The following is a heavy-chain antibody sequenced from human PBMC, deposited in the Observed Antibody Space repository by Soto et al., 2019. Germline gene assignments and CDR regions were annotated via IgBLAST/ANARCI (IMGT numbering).Heavy chain of an antibody. J-gene: IGHJ4*02. Sequence: PGGSLILSCAASGFIFNSHGMSWVRQAPGKGLEWLSYIGSSTTPSAIYYADSVKGRFTISRDNAKDSLYLQMTSLRDEDTARYYCASGRPINYWGQGTLVTVSS. CDR1: GFIFNSHG. V-gene: IGHV3-48*02. CDR3: ASGRPINY. CDR2: IGSSTTPSAI.